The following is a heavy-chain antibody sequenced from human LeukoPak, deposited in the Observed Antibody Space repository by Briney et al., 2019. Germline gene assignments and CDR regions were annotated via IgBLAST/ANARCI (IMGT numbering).Heavy chain of an antibody. D-gene: IGHD2-8*01. CDR3: ARGWSDAFDI. J-gene: IGHJ3*02. CDR1: GGSLSGYY. V-gene: IGHV4-34*01. Sequence: SETLSLTCAVSGGSLSGYYWSWIRQPPGKGLEWIGEINHSGSTNYNPSLKSRVTISVDTSRNQFSLKLSSVTAADTAVYYCARGWSDAFDIWGQGTMVTVSS. CDR2: INHSGST.